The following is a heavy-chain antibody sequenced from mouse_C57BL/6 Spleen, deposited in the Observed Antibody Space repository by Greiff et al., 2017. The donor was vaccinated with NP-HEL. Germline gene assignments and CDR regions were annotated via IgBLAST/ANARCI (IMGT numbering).Heavy chain of an antibody. CDR1: GYTFTDYA. CDR3: ATPHYDYYFDY. J-gene: IGHJ2*01. CDR2: ISTYYGDA. V-gene: IGHV1-67*01. D-gene: IGHD1-2*01. Sequence: VPLQQSGPELVRPGVSVKISCKGSGYTFTDYAMHWVKQSHAKSLEWIGVISTYYGDASYNQKLKDKATMTVDNSSSTAYMELAILTSEDSSFYSCATPHYDYYFDYWGQGTTLTVSS.